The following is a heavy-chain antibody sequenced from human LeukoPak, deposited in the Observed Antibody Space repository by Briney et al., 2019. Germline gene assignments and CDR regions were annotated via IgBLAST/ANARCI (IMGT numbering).Heavy chain of an antibody. CDR1: GGTFISYA. J-gene: IGHJ4*02. CDR2: IIPIFGTA. V-gene: IGHV1-69*01. Sequence: GSSVKVSCKASGGTFISYAISWVRQAPGQGLEWMGGIIPIFGTANYAQKFQGRVTITADESTSTAYMELSSLRSEDTAVYYCARLSNYDILTGYYDYWGQGTLVTVSS. CDR3: ARLSNYDILTGYYDY. D-gene: IGHD3-9*01.